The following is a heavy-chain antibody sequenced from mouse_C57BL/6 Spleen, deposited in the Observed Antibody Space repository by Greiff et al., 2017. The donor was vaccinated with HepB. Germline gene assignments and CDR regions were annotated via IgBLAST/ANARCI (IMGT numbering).Heavy chain of an antibody. CDR1: GYTFTEYT. CDR2: FYPGSGSI. J-gene: IGHJ2*01. CDR3: ARHEAPHYYGSSPYFDY. D-gene: IGHD1-1*01. V-gene: IGHV1-62-2*01. Sequence: VQLQESGAELVKPGASVKLSCKASGYTFTEYTIHWVKQRSGQGLEWIGWFYPGSGSIKYNEKFKDKATLTADKSSSTVYMELSRLTSEDSAVYFCARHEAPHYYGSSPYFDYWGQGTTLTVSS.